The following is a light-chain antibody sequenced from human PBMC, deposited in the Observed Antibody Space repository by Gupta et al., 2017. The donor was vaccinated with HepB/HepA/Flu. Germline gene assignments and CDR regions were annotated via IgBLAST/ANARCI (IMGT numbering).Light chain of an antibody. CDR1: SGSVSTTNY. Sequence: QTVVTQEPSFSVSPGGTVTLTCGLSSGSVSTTNYPSWYQQTPGQAPRTLIYNTNTRSSGVPDRFSGSILGNKAALTITGAQADDESDYYCVLYVGSYIWVLGGGTKLTVL. V-gene: IGLV8-61*01. J-gene: IGLJ3*02. CDR3: VLYVGSYIWV. CDR2: NTN.